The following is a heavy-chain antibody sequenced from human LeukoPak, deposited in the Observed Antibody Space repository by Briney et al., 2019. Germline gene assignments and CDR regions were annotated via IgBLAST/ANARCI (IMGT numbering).Heavy chain of an antibody. CDR1: GFTFSSYS. V-gene: IGHV3-21*01. D-gene: IGHD6-6*01. CDR2: ISSSSYI. Sequence: GGSLRLSCAASGFTFSSYSMNWVRQAPGKGLEWVSSISSSSYIYYADSVKGRFTISRDNAKNSLYLQMNSLRAEDTAVYYRARDRGYSSSSFDYWGQGTLVTVSS. J-gene: IGHJ4*02. CDR3: ARDRGYSSSSFDY.